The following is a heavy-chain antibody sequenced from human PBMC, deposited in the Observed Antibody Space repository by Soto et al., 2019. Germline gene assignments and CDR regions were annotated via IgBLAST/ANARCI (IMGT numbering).Heavy chain of an antibody. V-gene: IGHV3-23*01. CDR2: ITDTGGDA. CDR1: GFTFSSYA. CDR3: VRGSKDSYPGSRIFDF. D-gene: IGHD3-10*01. Sequence: EVQLLESGGGLVQPGGSLRLSCAASGFTFSSYAMSWVRQAPGKGLEWVSTITDTGGDAKYADSVRGRFAISRDNSKNTLYLQMSALRAEDSAIYFCVRGSKDSYPGSRIFDFWGRGTLVTVSS. J-gene: IGHJ4*02.